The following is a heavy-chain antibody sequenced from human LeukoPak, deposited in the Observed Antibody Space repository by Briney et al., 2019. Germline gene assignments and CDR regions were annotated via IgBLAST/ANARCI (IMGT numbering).Heavy chain of an antibody. CDR3: TVPASGGNWFDP. CDR1: GFSFSGSA. Sequence: GGSLRLSCAASGFSFSGSAIHWVRQAPGKGLEWVGRIRGAGYSDAPAYVASVRGRFTISRDDSKSTAYLQMNSLKAEDTAVYYCTVPASGGNWFDPWGPGTLVTVSS. CDR2: IRGAGYSDAP. V-gene: IGHV3-73*01. J-gene: IGHJ5*02. D-gene: IGHD2-2*01.